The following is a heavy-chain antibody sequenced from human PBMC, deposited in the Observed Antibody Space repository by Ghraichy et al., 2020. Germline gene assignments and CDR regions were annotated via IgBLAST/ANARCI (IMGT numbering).Heavy chain of an antibody. J-gene: IGHJ6*02. V-gene: IGHV3-30-3*01. CDR1: GFTFSTYS. CDR2: ISHDGNVK. D-gene: IGHD6-13*01. CDR3: ARDIKSSRWSYYYFAMDV. Sequence: GESLNISCAASGFTFSTYSMHWVRQAPGKGLEWVGVISHDGNVKYYADSVKGRVTISRDTFKNTVYLQMNSLRVEDTAVYFCARDIKSSRWSYYYFAMDVWGQGTTVTVSS.